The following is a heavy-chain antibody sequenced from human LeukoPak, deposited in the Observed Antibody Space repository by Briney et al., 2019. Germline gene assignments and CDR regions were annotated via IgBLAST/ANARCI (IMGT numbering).Heavy chain of an antibody. CDR1: GYTFSTYN. J-gene: IGHJ4*02. V-gene: IGHV3-21*01. CDR2: ITSSSSYA. D-gene: IGHD2-8*01. CDR3: ARERLKYCTNGICYSKIFDY. Sequence: PRGSLRLSCEASGYTFSTYNMNWVRQAPGKRLEWVSSITSSSSYAFYADSVKGRFTISRDNSKNTLFLQMNSLRTEDTAVYYCARERLKYCTNGICYSKIFDYWGQGALVTVSS.